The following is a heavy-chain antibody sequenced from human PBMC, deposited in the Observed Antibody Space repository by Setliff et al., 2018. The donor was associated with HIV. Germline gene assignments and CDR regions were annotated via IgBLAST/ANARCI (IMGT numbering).Heavy chain of an antibody. Sequence: SETLSLTCTVSGGSISSSSYYWGWSRQPPGKGLEWIGNIYYSGSTYYNPSLKSRVTISVATSKKQFSLKLSSVTASDTAVYYCARDFTGTVVGVVPFFDFWGLGTLVTVSS. CDR1: GGSISSSSYY. V-gene: IGHV4-39*02. D-gene: IGHD3-3*01. CDR2: IYYSGST. J-gene: IGHJ4*02. CDR3: ARDFTGTVVGVVPFFDF.